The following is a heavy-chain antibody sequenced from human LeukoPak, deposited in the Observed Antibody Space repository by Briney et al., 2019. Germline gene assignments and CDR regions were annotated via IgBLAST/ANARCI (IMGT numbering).Heavy chain of an antibody. V-gene: IGHV3-30-3*01. CDR1: GFTFSSYA. CDR2: ISYDGSNK. J-gene: IGHJ5*02. CDR3: AREAIAAAYEFNWFDP. D-gene: IGHD6-13*01. Sequence: PGRSLRLSCAASGFTFSSYAMHWVRQAPGKGLEWVAVISYDGSNKYYADSVKGRFTISRDNAKNSLYLQMNSLRAEDTAVYYCAREAIAAAYEFNWFDPWGQGTLVTVSS.